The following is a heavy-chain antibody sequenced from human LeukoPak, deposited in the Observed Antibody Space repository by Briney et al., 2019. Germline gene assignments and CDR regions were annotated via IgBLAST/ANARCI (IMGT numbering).Heavy chain of an antibody. CDR2: ITDVNNVI. CDR3: AREATRRNLLTYGSWVAYDI. D-gene: IGHD4-17*01. CDR1: GFSLHTYC. Sequence: GGSLRLSCAGSGFSLHTYCMNWVRQAPGRGLEWISYITDVNNVIYYADSVKGRFTISRSKDENSVFLQMNNLRAEDTAVYFCAREATRRNLLTYGSWVAYDIWGQGTMVTVAS. J-gene: IGHJ3*02. V-gene: IGHV3-48*01.